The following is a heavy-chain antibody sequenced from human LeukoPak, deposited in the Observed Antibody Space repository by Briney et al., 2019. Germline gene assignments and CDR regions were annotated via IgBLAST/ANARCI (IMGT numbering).Heavy chain of an antibody. V-gene: IGHV3-48*01. CDR1: GFTLNTYS. D-gene: IGHD1-14*01. CDR2: ISSSSSTV. CDR3: AGAGPPHNPRSYNWFDP. Sequence: PGGSLRLSCAVSGFTLNTYSMNWARQAPGKGLEWVSYISSSSSTVYYADSVKGRFTISRDNAQNSLYLQMNSLRAEDTAVYHCAGAGPPHNPRSYNWFDPWGQGTLVTVSS. J-gene: IGHJ5*02.